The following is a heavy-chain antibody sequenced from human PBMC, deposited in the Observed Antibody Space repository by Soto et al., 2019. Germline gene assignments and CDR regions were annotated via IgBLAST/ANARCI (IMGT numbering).Heavy chain of an antibody. CDR3: ARQVPRGLVWFDP. D-gene: IGHD3-10*01. Sequence: SETLSLTCTVSGGSMSSYYWSWIRQPPGKGLEWIGYVYYSGNTKYNPSLKSRVTISVDTSKNQSSLKLSSVTAADTAVYYCARQVPRGLVWFDPWGGGTLVTVSS. CDR2: VYYSGNT. V-gene: IGHV4-59*08. CDR1: GGSMSSYY. J-gene: IGHJ5*02.